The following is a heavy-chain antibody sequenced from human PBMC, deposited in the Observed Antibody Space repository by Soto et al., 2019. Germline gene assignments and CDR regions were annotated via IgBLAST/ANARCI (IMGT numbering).Heavy chain of an antibody. Sequence: QVQLVQSGAEVKKPGSSVKVSCKASGGTFSSYAISWVRQAPGQGLEWMGGIIPIFRTPDYAQKFQGRVTITADESTSTAYMELSSLRSVDTAVYYCARDKDRPRLGGNYYYIMDVWGQGTTVTVSS. J-gene: IGHJ6*02. D-gene: IGHD5-12*01. CDR2: IIPIFRTP. CDR3: ARDKDRPRLGGNYYYIMDV. V-gene: IGHV1-69*12. CDR1: GGTFSSYA.